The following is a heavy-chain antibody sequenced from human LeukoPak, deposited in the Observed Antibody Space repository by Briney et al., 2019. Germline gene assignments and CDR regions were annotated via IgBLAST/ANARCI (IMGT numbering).Heavy chain of an antibody. J-gene: IGHJ4*02. V-gene: IGHV4-4*09. CDR1: GGSISSYY. D-gene: IGHD5-24*01. CDR2: IYTSGST. Sequence: SETLSLTCTVSGGSISSYYWSWIRQPPGKGLEWIGYIYTSGSTNYNPSPKSRVTISVDTSKNQFSVKLTSVTAAGTAVYYCARHRKTLRRDGYNSHFDYWGQGTLVTVSS. CDR3: ARHRKTLRRDGYNSHFDY.